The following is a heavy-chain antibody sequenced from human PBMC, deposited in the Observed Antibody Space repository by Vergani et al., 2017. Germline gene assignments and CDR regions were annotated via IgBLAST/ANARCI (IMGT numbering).Heavy chain of an antibody. CDR3: AKDEVYCXSISCHKRVLSMDV. J-gene: IGHJ6*03. Sequence: QVQLVASGGGVVQPGRSLRLSCAASGFTFSSYGMHWVRQAPGKGLEWVAVTSYDGSNKYYADSVKGRITISRDNSKNTLYLQMNSLRAEDTAVYYCAKDEVYCXSISCHKRVLSMDVWGKGTTVTVSS. CDR2: TSYDGSNK. D-gene: IGHD2-2*02. CDR1: GFTFSSYG. V-gene: IGHV3-30*18.